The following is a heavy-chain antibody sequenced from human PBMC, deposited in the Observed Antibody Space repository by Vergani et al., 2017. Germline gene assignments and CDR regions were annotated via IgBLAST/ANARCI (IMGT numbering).Heavy chain of an antibody. Sequence: QLQLQESGPGLVKPSETLSLTCTVSGGSISSSSYYWGWIRQPPVKGLEWIGSIYYSGSTYYNPSLKSRVTISVDTSKNQFSLKLSSVTAADTAVYYCARQFRDGSGSPFDPWGQGTLVTVSS. CDR1: GGSISSSSYY. V-gene: IGHV4-39*01. D-gene: IGHD3-10*01. CDR3: ARQFRDGSGSPFDP. CDR2: IYYSGST. J-gene: IGHJ5*02.